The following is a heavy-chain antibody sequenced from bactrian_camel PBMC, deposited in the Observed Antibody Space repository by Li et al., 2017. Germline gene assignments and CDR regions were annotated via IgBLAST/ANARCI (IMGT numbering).Heavy chain of an antibody. D-gene: IGHD3*01. Sequence: VQLVESGGGLVQPGGSLRLSCAASGITFSSYAMSWVRQAPGKGLEWVAGIVSGGSYKPVADSVKGRFTISQDSAKNTVYLQMNDLKPEDTAVYYRTYDGWVERDGRCDSGEQGTQVTVS. CDR2: IVSGGSYK. V-gene: IGHV3S40*01. CDR3: TYDGWVERDGRCDS. CDR1: GITFSSYA. J-gene: IGHJ4*01.